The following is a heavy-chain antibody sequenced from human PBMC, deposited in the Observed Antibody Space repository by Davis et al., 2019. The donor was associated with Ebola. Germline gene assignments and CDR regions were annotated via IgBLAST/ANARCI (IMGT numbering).Heavy chain of an antibody. J-gene: IGHJ4*02. D-gene: IGHD3-3*01. V-gene: IGHV3-74*01. CDR3: ASTAIGYYDIWSETY. CDR2: ITHDGRTS. CDR1: GFTFSSYW. Sequence: PGGSLRLSCEASGFTFSSYWMHWVRRAPGKGLVWVSRITHDGRTSSYADSVKGRFTISRDNAKNTVYLQMNSLRAEDTAVYYCASTAIGYYDIWSETYWGQGTLVTVSS.